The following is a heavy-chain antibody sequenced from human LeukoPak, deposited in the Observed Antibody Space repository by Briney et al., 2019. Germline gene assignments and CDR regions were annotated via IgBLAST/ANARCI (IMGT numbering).Heavy chain of an antibody. V-gene: IGHV4-39*07. Sequence: SETLSLTCTVSGGSISSSSYYWGWLRQPPGTGLEWLGSIYYSGSTYYNPSLKSRVTISVDRSKNQFSLKLSSVTAADTAVYYCARAPDAIHNFDYWGQGTLVTVSS. CDR1: GGSISSSSYY. CDR3: ARAPDAIHNFDY. J-gene: IGHJ4*02. D-gene: IGHD2-8*01. CDR2: IYYSGST.